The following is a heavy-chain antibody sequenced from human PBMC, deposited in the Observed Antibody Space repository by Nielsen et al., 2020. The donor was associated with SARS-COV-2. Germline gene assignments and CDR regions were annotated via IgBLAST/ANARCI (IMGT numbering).Heavy chain of an antibody. Sequence: ASVKVSCKVPGDTLAQLSMHWVRQAPGKGLEWMGEFDPQDGETTYSPKFQGRVTMTEDTSTDTAYMELSSLRSEDTAVYYCATASPITTSNWFDPWGQGTLVTVSS. CDR1: GDTLAQLS. V-gene: IGHV1-24*01. CDR3: ATASPITTSNWFDP. CDR2: FDPQDGET. D-gene: IGHD3-22*01. J-gene: IGHJ5*02.